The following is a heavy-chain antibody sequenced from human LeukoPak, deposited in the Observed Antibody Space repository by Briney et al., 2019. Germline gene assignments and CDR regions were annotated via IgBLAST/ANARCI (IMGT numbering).Heavy chain of an antibody. CDR1: GFTFSSYV. V-gene: IGHV3-74*01. J-gene: IGHJ4*02. Sequence: GSLRLSCGTAGFTFSSYVMHWVRRTPGKGLEWVSRISHDGIISYADSVKGRFTISRDNAKNTLLLQMNSLRVEDTAVYYCARDFVFKIDYWGRGTLVTVSS. D-gene: IGHD3-3*01. CDR2: ISHDGII. CDR3: ARDFVFKIDY.